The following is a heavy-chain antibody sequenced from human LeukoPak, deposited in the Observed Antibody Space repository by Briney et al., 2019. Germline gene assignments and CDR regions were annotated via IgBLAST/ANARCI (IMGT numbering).Heavy chain of an antibody. Sequence: GGSLRLPCAASGFTFSSYAMTWVRQAPGKGLEWVSAISTSGGSTYYSDPVKGRFTISRANSKNTLYLQMNSLRAEDTAVYYCAKEYGSGSYYYDYWGQGTLVTVSS. CDR1: GFTFSSYA. D-gene: IGHD3-10*01. CDR3: AKEYGSGSYYYDY. J-gene: IGHJ4*02. CDR2: ISTSGGST. V-gene: IGHV3-23*01.